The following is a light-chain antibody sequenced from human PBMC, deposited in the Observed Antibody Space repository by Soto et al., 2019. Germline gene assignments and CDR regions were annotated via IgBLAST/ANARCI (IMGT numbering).Light chain of an antibody. CDR3: KKYGSSRT. J-gene: IGKJ1*01. CDR2: GAS. V-gene: IGKV3-20*01. CDR1: QSVSSSY. Sequence: EIVLTQSPGTLSLSTGERATLSCRASQSVSSSYLAWYQQKPGQAPRLLIYGASSRATGIPDRFSGSGSGTDFTLTISRMEPEDFAVYYCKKYGSSRTCCKGTKVEIK.